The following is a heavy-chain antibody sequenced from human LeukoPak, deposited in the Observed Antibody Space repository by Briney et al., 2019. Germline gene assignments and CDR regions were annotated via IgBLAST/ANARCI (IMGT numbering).Heavy chain of an antibody. CDR1: GFSFSSYA. Sequence: PGGSLRLSCAASGFSFSSYAMHWVRQAPGKGLEWVAAIPNDGSKTYYADSVKGRFTISRDNSKNTLYLQMNSLRAEDTAVYYCAKDPRSSTLMRRGDYWGQGTLVTVSS. CDR3: AKDPRSSTLMRRGDY. CDR2: IPNDGSKT. J-gene: IGHJ4*02. V-gene: IGHV3-30-3*01. D-gene: IGHD3-3*02.